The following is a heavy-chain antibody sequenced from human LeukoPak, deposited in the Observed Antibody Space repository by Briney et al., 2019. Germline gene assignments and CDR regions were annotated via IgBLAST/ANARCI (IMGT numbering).Heavy chain of an antibody. CDR3: ARDRGGYYDFDY. CDR2: ITTSSLYI. Sequence: GGSLRLSYAASGFTFNTYTMTWVRQAPGKGLEWVSSITTSSLYIYYTDPVKGRFTISRNNAKNSLYLQMNSLRAEDAAVYYCARDRGGYYDFDYWGQGILVTVSS. CDR1: GFTFNTYT. V-gene: IGHV3-21*01. D-gene: IGHD2-21*02. J-gene: IGHJ4*02.